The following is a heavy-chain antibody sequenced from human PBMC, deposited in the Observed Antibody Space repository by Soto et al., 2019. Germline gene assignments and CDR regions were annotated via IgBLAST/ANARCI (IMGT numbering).Heavy chain of an antibody. Sequence: ASVKVSWKASGYTFTSYDINWVRQATGRGLEWMGWMNPNSGNTGYAQKFQGRVTMTRSTSISTAYMELSSLRSEDTAVYYCARGVRDYVWGSYRVNAFDIWGQGTMVTVSS. J-gene: IGHJ3*02. CDR1: GYTFTSYD. CDR3: ARGVRDYVWGSYRVNAFDI. D-gene: IGHD3-16*02. CDR2: MNPNSGNT. V-gene: IGHV1-8*01.